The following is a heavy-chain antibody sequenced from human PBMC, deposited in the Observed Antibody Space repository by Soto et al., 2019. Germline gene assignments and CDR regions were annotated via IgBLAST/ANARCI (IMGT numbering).Heavy chain of an antibody. J-gene: IGHJ4*02. CDR1: GFSFGRYS. CDR2: ISGSGRST. D-gene: IGHD2-21*01. Sequence: GGSLRLSCAASGFSFGRYSMGWVRQPPGKGLEWVSDISGSGRSTYYADSVKGRFTISRDNSKKTLHLRMDSLRAEDTAIYHCVKASCDVEMAPIWVYFDFWGQGALVTVSS. V-gene: IGHV3-23*01. CDR3: VKASCDVEMAPIWVYFDF.